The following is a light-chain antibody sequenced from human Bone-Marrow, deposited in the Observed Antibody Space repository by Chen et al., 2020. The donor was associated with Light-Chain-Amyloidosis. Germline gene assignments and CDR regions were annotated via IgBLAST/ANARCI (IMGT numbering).Light chain of an antibody. Sequence: SYERTQPPSVAVSPGQTARITRPGDDLPTKYAYWYQQKPGQAPVLVIHRDTERPSGISERFSGSSSGTTATLTISGVQAEDEADYHCQSADSSGTYEVIFGGGTKLTVL. CDR3: QSADSSGTYEVI. CDR2: RDT. V-gene: IGLV3-25*03. J-gene: IGLJ2*01. CDR1: DLPTKY.